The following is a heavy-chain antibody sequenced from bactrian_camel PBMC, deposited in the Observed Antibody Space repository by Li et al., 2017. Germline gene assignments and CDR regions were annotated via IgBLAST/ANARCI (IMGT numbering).Heavy chain of an antibody. CDR2: IPYCGDTT. D-gene: IGHD1*01. CDR3: EADSPDYDAGWYSSCPNPEFGT. J-gene: IGHJ6*01. CDR1: VSRFC. Sequence: HVQLVESGGGSVQAGGSLRLSCVASVSRFCMGWFRQTPGKEREGVATIPYCGDTTTYADSVKGRFTISQENDKNTVYLEMNNLQAEDTAVYYCEADSPDYDAGWYSSCPNPEFGTWGQGTQVTVS. V-gene: IGHV3S53*01.